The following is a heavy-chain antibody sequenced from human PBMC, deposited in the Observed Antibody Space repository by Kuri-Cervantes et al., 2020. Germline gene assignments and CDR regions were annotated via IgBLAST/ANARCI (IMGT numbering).Heavy chain of an antibody. J-gene: IGHJ4*02. V-gene: IGHV3-NL1*01. CDR2: IYSGGST. Sequence: GGSLRLSCAASGFTFSSYGMHWVRQAPGKGLEWVSVIYSGGSTYYADSVKGRFTISRDNSKNTLYLQMNSLRAEDTAVYYCARSSAGSGYFDYWGQGTLVTVSS. CDR1: GFTFSSYG. D-gene: IGHD3-10*01. CDR3: ARSSAGSGYFDY.